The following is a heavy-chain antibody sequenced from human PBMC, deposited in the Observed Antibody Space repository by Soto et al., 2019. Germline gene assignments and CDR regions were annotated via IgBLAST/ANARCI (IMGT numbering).Heavy chain of an antibody. V-gene: IGHV1-69*02. J-gene: IGHJ4*02. CDR1: GGTFSSYT. Sequence: SVKVSCKASGGTFSSYTISWVRQAPGQGLEWMGRIIPILGIANYAQKFQGRVTITADKSTSTAYMELSSLRSEDTAVYYCASKYSSGLFYFDYWGQGTLVTVSS. CDR2: IIPILGIA. CDR3: ASKYSSGLFYFDY. D-gene: IGHD6-19*01.